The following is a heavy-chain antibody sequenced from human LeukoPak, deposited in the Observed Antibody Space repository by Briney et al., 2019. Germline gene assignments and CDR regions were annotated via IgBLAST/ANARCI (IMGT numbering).Heavy chain of an antibody. CDR1: GFTFNNYA. D-gene: IGHD5-18*01. Sequence: PGGSLRLSCAASGFTFNNYAMTWVRQAPGKGLDWVSSITTSGDSTNYADSVKGRFTISRDNSKNTLYLHMNSLRAEDTAVYYCAGESTEDNYAYAYWGQGSLVTVSS. V-gene: IGHV3-23*01. J-gene: IGHJ4*02. CDR3: AGESTEDNYAYAY. CDR2: ITTSGDST.